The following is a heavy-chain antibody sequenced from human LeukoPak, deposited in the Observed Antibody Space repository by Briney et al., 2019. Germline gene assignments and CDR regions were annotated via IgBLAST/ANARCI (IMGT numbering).Heavy chain of an antibody. D-gene: IGHD4/OR15-4a*01. V-gene: IGHV3-21*04. Sequence: GGSLRLSCAASGFTFSRYTMNWVRQAPGKGLEWVSSISSSSSYIDYADSVKGRFTISRDNAKNSLYLQMNSLRAEDTAVYYCARRAGAYSHPYDYWGQGTLVTVSS. CDR1: GFTFSRYT. CDR3: ARRAGAYSHPYDY. J-gene: IGHJ4*02. CDR2: ISSSSSYI.